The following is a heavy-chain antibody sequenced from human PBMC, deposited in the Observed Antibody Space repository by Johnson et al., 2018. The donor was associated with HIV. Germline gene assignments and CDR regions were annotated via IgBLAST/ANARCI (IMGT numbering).Heavy chain of an antibody. J-gene: IGHJ3*02. V-gene: IGHV3-7*01. D-gene: IGHD5-24*01. CDR1: GFTFSSYW. CDR3: AREVRRWLQFDAFDI. CDR2: IKQDGREK. Sequence: VESGGGVVQPGGSLRLSCAASGFTFSSYWMSWVRQAPGKGLEWVANIKQDGREKYYVDSVKGRFTISRDNAKNSLYLQMNSLRAEDTAVYYCAREVRRWLQFDAFDIWGQGTMVTVSS.